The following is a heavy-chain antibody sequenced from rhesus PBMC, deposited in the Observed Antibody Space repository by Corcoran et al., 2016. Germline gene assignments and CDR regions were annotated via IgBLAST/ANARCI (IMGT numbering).Heavy chain of an antibody. CDR1: GGSFSSYW. V-gene: IGHV4-80*01. CDR2: CTGELGRT. Sequence: QEQLQESGPGLVKPSETLSLTSAVSGGSFSSYWRIWIRQPPGKGLEWIGECTGELGRTNSNPCPSSRVTFSNAASKDPYSLNLSSVTDADAAVYYCAGYPRSLALVHYWGQEVLVTVSP. J-gene: IGHJ4*01. CDR3: AGYPRSLALVHY. D-gene: IGHD6-37*01.